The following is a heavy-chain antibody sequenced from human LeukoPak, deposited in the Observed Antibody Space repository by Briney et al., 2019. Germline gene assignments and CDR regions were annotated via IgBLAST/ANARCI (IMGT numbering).Heavy chain of an antibody. CDR3: TTSGYGDDLFDY. CDR2: IKQDGSEK. D-gene: IGHD5-18*01. CDR1: GFTFSSYW. Sequence: GGSLRLSCAVSGFTFSSYWMSWVRQAPGKGLEWVANIKQDGSEKYYVDSVRGRFTISRDNAKNSLFLQMNSLRAEDTAVYYCTTSGYGDDLFDYWGQGTLVTVSS. V-gene: IGHV3-7*03. J-gene: IGHJ4*02.